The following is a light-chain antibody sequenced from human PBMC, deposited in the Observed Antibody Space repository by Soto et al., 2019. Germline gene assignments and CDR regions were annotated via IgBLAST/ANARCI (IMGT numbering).Light chain of an antibody. CDR3: SSYTSSSTVV. J-gene: IGLJ2*01. Sequence: QSALTQSASVSGSPGQSITISFTGTSSDVGGYNYVSWYQQLPGKAPKLMIYDVSNRPSGVSNRFSGSKSGNTASLMISGLQAEDEADSYCSSYTSSSTVVFGGGTKLTVL. V-gene: IGLV2-14*03. CDR2: DVS. CDR1: SSDVGGYNY.